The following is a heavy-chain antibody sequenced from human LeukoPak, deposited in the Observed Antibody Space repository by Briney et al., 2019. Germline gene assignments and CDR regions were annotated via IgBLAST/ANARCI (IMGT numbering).Heavy chain of an antibody. CDR2: SGDSDGST. V-gene: IGHV3-23*01. J-gene: IGHJ4*02. Sequence: GGSLRLSCGASGFTFSGSGMSWVRQAPGKGLEWISSSGDSDGSTYYADSLKGRFTISRDNSKNTLYLQMNNLRAEDTAVYYCAKGGCRGTCNPLAYWGQGALVTVSP. CDR1: GFTFSGSG. CDR3: AKGGCRGTCNPLAY. D-gene: IGHD2-15*01.